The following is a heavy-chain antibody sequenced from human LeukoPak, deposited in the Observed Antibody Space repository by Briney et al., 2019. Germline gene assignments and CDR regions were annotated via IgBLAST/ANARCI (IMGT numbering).Heavy chain of an antibody. CDR1: GDSISSNY. D-gene: IGHD4-17*01. CDR2: IYYSGTT. V-gene: IGHV4-59*01. J-gene: IGHJ6*02. Sequence: SETLSLTCSVSGDSISSNYWSWIRQSPGKGLEWIGYIYYSGTTNYNPSLKSRVTISVDTSKNQFSLQLRSVTAADTAVYYCAREDPQTTVPEGMDVWGQGTTVTASS. CDR3: AREDPQTTVPEGMDV.